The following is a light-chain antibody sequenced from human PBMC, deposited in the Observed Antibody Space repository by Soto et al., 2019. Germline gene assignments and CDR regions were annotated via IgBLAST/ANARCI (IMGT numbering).Light chain of an antibody. CDR3: AVWEASLTGWV. J-gene: IGLJ3*02. V-gene: IGLV1-47*01. Sequence: QSVLTQPPSASGTPGQSLTISCAGSSSNIGSHYVYWYQHLPGTAPKLLIFRDGQRPSGVPDRFFGSKSGTSASLAISGLRFGDGGHCYCAVWEASLTGWVFGGGTKLTVL. CDR2: RDG. CDR1: SSNIGSHY.